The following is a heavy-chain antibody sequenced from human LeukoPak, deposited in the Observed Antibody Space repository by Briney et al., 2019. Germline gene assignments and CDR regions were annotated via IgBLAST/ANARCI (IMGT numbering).Heavy chain of an antibody. V-gene: IGHV4-59*01. CDR1: GGSISSYY. J-gene: IGHJ4*02. CDR3: ARGPTRPVDTAMVYYFDY. Sequence: KPSETLSLTCTVPGGSISSYYWSWIRQPPGKGLEWIGYIYYSGSTNYNPSLKSRVTISVDTSKNQFSLKLSSVTAADTAVYYCARGPTRPVDTAMVYYFDYWGQGTLVTVSS. D-gene: IGHD5-18*01. CDR2: IYYSGST.